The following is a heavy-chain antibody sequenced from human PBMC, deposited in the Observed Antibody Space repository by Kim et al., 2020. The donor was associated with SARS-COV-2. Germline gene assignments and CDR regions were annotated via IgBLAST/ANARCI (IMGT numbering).Heavy chain of an antibody. CDR3: AKVCQVAGTHHNYYYGFNL. CDR2: IGGGNDNI. CDR1: RFIFKNYA. Sequence: GGSLRLSCEGTRFIFKNYAMTWVRQAPGKGLEWVATIGGGNDNISYSEFVRGRFTISRDNSKNMLFLDMNSLRVADTAAYYCAKVCQVAGTHHNYYYGFNLGGKGTAVTV. V-gene: IGHV3-23*01. D-gene: IGHD6-19*01. J-gene: IGHJ6*04.